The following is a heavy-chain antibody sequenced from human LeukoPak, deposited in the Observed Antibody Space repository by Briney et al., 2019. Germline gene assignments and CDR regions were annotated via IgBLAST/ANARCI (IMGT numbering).Heavy chain of an antibody. CDR1: GGSISSSSYY. V-gene: IGHV4-39*01. D-gene: IGHD3-22*01. CDR2: IYYSGST. J-gene: IGHJ5*02. Sequence: PSETLSLTCTVSGGSISSSSYYWGWIRQPPGKGLEWIGSIYYSGSTYYNPSLKSRVTISVDTSKNQFSLKLSSVTAADTAVYYCASPYDSSGYYNHWGRGTLVTVSS. CDR3: ASPYDSSGYYNH.